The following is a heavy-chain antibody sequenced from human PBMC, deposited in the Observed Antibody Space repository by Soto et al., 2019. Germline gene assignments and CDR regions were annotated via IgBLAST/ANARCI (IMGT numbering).Heavy chain of an antibody. D-gene: IGHD3-22*01. Sequence: ASVEVSCKASGYTFTSYAMHWVRQAPGQRLEWMGWINAGNGNTKYSQKFQGRVTITRDTSASTAYMELSSLRSEDTAVYYCASPYYYDSSGYYYDSDAFDIWGQGTMVTVSS. CDR2: INAGNGNT. CDR1: GYTFTSYA. J-gene: IGHJ3*02. CDR3: ASPYYYDSSGYYYDSDAFDI. V-gene: IGHV1-3*01.